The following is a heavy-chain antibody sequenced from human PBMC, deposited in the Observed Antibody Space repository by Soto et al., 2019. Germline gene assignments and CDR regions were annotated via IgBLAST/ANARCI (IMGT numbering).Heavy chain of an antibody. CDR2: IYYSGST. D-gene: IGHD1-1*01. Sequence: SETLSRTCTVSGGSISSYYWSWIRQPPGKGLEWIGYIYYSGSTNYNPSLKSRVTISVDTSKNQFSLKLSSVTAADTALYYCARRYGYSFDYWGQGTLVTVSS. CDR1: GGSISSYY. CDR3: ARRYGYSFDY. V-gene: IGHV4-59*08. J-gene: IGHJ4*02.